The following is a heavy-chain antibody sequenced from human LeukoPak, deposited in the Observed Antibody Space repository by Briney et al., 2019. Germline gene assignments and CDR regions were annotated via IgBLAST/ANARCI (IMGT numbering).Heavy chain of an antibody. V-gene: IGHV1-2*02. CDR3: ARDLLVHNWFDP. J-gene: IGHJ5*02. CDR1: GYTFTGYY. D-gene: IGHD6-13*01. Sequence: ASVKVSCKASGYTFTGYYMHWVRQAPGQRLEWMGWINPNSGGTNYAQKFQGRVTMTRDTSISTAYMELSRLRSDDTAVYYCARDLLVHNWFDPWGQGTLVTVSS. CDR2: INPNSGGT.